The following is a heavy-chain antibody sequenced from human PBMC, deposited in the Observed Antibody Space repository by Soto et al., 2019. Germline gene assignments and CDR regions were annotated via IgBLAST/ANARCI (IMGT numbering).Heavy chain of an antibody. D-gene: IGHD7-27*01. CDR2: ISYDGTNK. CDR3: ARDPKTSGGQHWAFNYFDS. J-gene: IGHJ4*02. CDR1: GFSFSISP. Sequence: LRLSCAASGFSFSISPMHWVRQAPGKWPEWVALISYDGTNKFYADSVKGRFTISRDNAKSTLYLQVDSLRPEDAAVYYCARDPKTSGGQHWAFNYFDSWGQGTLVTVPQ. V-gene: IGHV3-30-3*01.